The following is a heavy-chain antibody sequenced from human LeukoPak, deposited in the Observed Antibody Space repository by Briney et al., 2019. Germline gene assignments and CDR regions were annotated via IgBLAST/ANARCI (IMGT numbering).Heavy chain of an antibody. D-gene: IGHD1-26*01. V-gene: IGHV3-74*01. CDR1: GFTLSSYW. CDR2: INSDGSSI. J-gene: IGHJ4*02. Sequence: GGSLRLSCAASGFTLSSYWMHWVRQAPGEGLVWVSRINSDGSSINYADSVKGRFTISRDNAKNTLYLQMNSLRAEDTAVYYCARDLSGATGYWGQGTLVTVSS. CDR3: ARDLSGATGY.